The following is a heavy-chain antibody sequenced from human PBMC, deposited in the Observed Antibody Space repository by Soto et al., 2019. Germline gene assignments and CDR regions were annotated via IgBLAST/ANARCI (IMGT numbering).Heavy chain of an antibody. D-gene: IGHD3-22*01. CDR3: ARAGYYYDSSRLNWFDP. J-gene: IGHJ5*02. Sequence: NPSETLSLTCTVSGGSVSSGSYYWSWIRQPPGKGLEWIGYIYYSGSTNYNPSLKSRVTISVDTSKNQFSLKLSSVTAADTAVYYCARAGYYYDSSRLNWFDPWGQGTLVTVSS. V-gene: IGHV4-61*01. CDR2: IYYSGST. CDR1: GGSVSSGSYY.